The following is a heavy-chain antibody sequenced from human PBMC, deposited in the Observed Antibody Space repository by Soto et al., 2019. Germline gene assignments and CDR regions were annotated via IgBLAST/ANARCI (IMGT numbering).Heavy chain of an antibody. V-gene: IGHV1-2*02. CDR3: ARAVTYYYDSSGYYYGPRSIYFDY. CDR2: INPNSGGT. D-gene: IGHD3-22*01. J-gene: IGHJ4*02. Sequence: QVQLVQSGAEVKKPGASVKVSCKASGYTFTGYYMHWVRQAPGQGLEWMGWINPNSGGTNYAQKFQGRVTMTRDTSISTAYMELSRLRSDDTAVYYCARAVTYYYDSSGYYYGPRSIYFDYWGQGTLVTVSS. CDR1: GYTFTGYY.